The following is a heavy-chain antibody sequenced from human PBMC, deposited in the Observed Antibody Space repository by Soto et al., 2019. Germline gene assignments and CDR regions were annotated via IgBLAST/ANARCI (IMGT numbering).Heavy chain of an antibody. D-gene: IGHD2-21*02. J-gene: IGHJ4*02. CDR3: ARGGHVVVLTAALDY. Sequence: QVQLMQSGAEVKKPGASVKVSCKASGDTFTDYYIHWVRQAPGQGLEWMGTVNPSGGHTTYAQHFLGRVTMNRDTYTSTLYMELTSLPSDDTAVYYCARGGHVVVLTAALDYWGQGTLVTVSS. CDR1: GDTFTDYY. CDR2: VNPSGGHT. V-gene: IGHV1-46*01.